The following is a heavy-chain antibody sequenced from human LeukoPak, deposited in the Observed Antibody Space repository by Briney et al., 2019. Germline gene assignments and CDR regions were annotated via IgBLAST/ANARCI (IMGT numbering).Heavy chain of an antibody. D-gene: IGHD1-26*01. Sequence: GGSLRLSCAASGFTFSSYGVSWVRQAPGRGLEWVSAISGSGGSTYYADSVKGRFTISRDNSKNTLYLQMNSLRAEDTAVYYCAKDGGSYFDYWGQGTLVTVSS. J-gene: IGHJ4*02. CDR3: AKDGGSYFDY. CDR2: ISGSGGST. V-gene: IGHV3-23*01. CDR1: GFTFSSYG.